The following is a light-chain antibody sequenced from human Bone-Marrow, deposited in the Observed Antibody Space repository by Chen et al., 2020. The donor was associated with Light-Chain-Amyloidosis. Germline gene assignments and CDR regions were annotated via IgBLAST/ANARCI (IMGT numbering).Light chain of an antibody. Sequence: QSALTHPASVSGSPGQSITIPCPGTSSNVGDYSLVSWYQQHPGKAPKLILYEGIQRPSGVSSRFSGSMSGNTASLTLSGLPTEDEADYFCYTYAGSATFVFGSATTVTVL. CDR1: SSNVGDYSL. CDR3: YTYAGSATFV. J-gene: IGLJ1*01. CDR2: EGI. V-gene: IGLV2-23*01.